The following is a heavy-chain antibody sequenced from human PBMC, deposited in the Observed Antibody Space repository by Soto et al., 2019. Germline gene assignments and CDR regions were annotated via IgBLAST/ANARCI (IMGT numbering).Heavy chain of an antibody. V-gene: IGHV1-2*02. CDR3: ARDLRYYYDSSGHDPDYGMDV. CDR1: GYTFTGYY. D-gene: IGHD3-22*01. CDR2: TNPNSGGT. Sequence: VASVKVSCKASGYTFTGYYMHWVRQAPGQGLEWMGWTNPNSGGTNYAQKFQGRVTMTRDTSISTAYMELSRLRSDDTAVYYCARDLRYYYDSSGHDPDYGMDVWGQGTTVTVSS. J-gene: IGHJ6*02.